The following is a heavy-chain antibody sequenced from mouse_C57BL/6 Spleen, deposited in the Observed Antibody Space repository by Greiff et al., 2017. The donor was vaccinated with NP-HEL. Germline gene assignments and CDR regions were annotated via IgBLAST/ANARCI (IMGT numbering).Heavy chain of an antibody. D-gene: IGHD3-2*01. CDR3: ADSRHVGFAY. CDR1: GYAFSSSW. CDR2: IYPGDGDT. V-gene: IGHV1-82*01. Sequence: QVQLQQSGPELVKPGASVKISCKASGYAFSSSWMNWVKQRPGKGLEWIGRIYPGDGDTNYNGKFKGKATLTADKSSSTAYMQLSSLTSEDSAVYFCADSRHVGFAYWGQGTLVTVSA. J-gene: IGHJ3*01.